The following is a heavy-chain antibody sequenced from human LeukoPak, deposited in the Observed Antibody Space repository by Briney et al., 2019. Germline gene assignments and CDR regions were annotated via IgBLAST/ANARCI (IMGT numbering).Heavy chain of an antibody. J-gene: IGHJ4*02. Sequence: GGSLRLSCTASGFTISSNCWSWVCQAPGKGLEWVSVIYSGGSTYYADSVKGRFTISRDNSKNTLYLQMNSLRAEDTAVYYCARDFTYSSGWWYYCGQGTLVTVSS. CDR2: IYSGGST. CDR1: GFTISSNC. CDR3: ARDFTYSSGWWYY. V-gene: IGHV3-53*01. D-gene: IGHD6-19*01.